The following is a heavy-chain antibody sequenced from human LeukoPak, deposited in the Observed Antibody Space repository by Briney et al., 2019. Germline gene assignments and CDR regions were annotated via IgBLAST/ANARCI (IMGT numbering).Heavy chain of an antibody. CDR2: ISSSSNTM. CDR1: GFTFSSYG. V-gene: IGHV3-48*03. J-gene: IGHJ4*02. Sequence: GGSLRLSRAASGFTFSSYGMNWVRQAPGKGLEWVSYISSSSNTMYYADSVKGRFTISRDNAKNSLYLQMNSLRDEDTAVYYCARAFDYWGQGTLVAVSS. CDR3: ARAFDY.